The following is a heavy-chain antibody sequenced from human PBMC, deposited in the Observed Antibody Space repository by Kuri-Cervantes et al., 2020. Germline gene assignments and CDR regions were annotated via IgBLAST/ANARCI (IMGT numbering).Heavy chain of an antibody. CDR3: ARARRMTTVTTGYYYYMDV. CDR2: FIPIFGTP. V-gene: IGHV1-69*05. CDR1: EGSFSTYG. D-gene: IGHD4-17*01. Sequence: SVKVSCKASEGSFSTYGVSWVRQAPGQGLEWVGGFIPIFGTPNYSQKFQGRVTITTDESTSTAYMELSSLRSEDTAVYYCARARRMTTVTTGYYYYMDVWGKGTTVTVSS. J-gene: IGHJ6*03.